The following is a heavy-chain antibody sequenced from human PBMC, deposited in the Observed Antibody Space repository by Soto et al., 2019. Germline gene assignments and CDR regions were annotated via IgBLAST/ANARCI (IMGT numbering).Heavy chain of an antibody. V-gene: IGHV2-5*02. CDR3: AHYGDYQRSFDY. D-gene: IGHD4-17*01. CDR2: IYWDDDK. CDR1: GFSLSTSGVG. J-gene: IGHJ4*02. Sequence: QITLKESGPTLVKPTQTLTLTCTFSGFSLSTSGVGVGWIRQPPGKALEWLALIYWDDDKRYSPSLKSRLTITKDTSKNQVVLTMTNMDPVDTASYYCAHYGDYQRSFDYWGQGTLVTVSS.